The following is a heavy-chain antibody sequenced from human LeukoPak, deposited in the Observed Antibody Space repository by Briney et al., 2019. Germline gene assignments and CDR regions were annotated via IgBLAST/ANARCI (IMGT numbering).Heavy chain of an antibody. J-gene: IGHJ4*02. CDR1: GGSISRSTYY. CDR3: AREDYSSGWYRYDY. Sequence: SETLSLTRTVSGGSISRSTYYWGWIRQPPGKGLEWLGSMYYSGTTYYNPSLKSRVTISIDTSKNQFSLKLSSVTAADTAVYYCAREDYSSGWYRYDYWGQGTLVTVSS. CDR2: MYYSGTT. V-gene: IGHV4-39*07. D-gene: IGHD6-19*01.